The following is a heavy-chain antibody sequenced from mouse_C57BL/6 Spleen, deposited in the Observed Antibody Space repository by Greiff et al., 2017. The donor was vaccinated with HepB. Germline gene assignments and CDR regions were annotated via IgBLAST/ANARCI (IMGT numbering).Heavy chain of an antibody. V-gene: IGHV5-6*01. CDR3: ARHEGGSSFYYAMDY. J-gene: IGHJ4*01. CDR1: GFTFSSYG. CDR2: ISSGGSYT. Sequence: EVQRVESGGDLVKPGGSLKLSCAASGFTFSSYGMSWVRQTPDKRLEWVATISSGGSYTYYPDSVKGRFTISRDNAKNTLYLQMSSLKSEDTAMYYCARHEGGSSFYYAMDYWGQGTSVTVSS. D-gene: IGHD1-1*01.